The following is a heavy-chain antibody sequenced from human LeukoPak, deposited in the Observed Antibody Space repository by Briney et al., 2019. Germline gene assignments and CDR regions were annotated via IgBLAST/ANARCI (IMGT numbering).Heavy chain of an antibody. D-gene: IGHD3-22*01. J-gene: IGHJ4*02. V-gene: IGHV4-39*07. Sequence: SETLSLTCTVSGGSIRSTTYYWGWIRQPPGKGLEWIGSIYYSGNTYYSPSLMSRVTISVDTSKNQFSLNLSSVTAADTAMYYCARAPHFFDSSGSRYYFDYWGQGALVTVPS. CDR2: IYYSGNT. CDR1: GGSIRSTTYY. CDR3: ARAPHFFDSSGSRYYFDY.